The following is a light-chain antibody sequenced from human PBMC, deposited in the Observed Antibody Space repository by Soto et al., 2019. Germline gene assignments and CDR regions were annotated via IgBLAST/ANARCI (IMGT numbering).Light chain of an antibody. CDR2: QDS. V-gene: IGLV3-1*01. Sequence: SYELTQPPSVSVSPGQTASITCSGDKLGDKYACWYQQKPGQSPVLVIYQDSKPPSGIPERFSCYNSGNTATLTISGTQAMDAAYYYCQAWDSSTVVFGGGTQLTVL. CDR1: KLGDKY. J-gene: IGLJ2*01. CDR3: QAWDSSTVV.